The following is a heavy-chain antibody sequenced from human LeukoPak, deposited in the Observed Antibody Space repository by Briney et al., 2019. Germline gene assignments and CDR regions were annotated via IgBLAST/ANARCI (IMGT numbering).Heavy chain of an antibody. Sequence: GGSLRLSCAASGFTFSSYGTHWVRQAPGKGLEWVAVISYDGSNKYYADSVKGRFTISRDNSRNTLYLQMNSLRVEDTAVYYCAKDKEDAFDIWGQGTMVIVSS. J-gene: IGHJ3*02. CDR1: GFTFSSYG. CDR3: AKDKEDAFDI. CDR2: ISYDGSNK. V-gene: IGHV3-30*18.